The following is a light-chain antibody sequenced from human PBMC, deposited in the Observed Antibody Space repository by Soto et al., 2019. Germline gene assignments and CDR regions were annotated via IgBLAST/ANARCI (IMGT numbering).Light chain of an antibody. Sequence: QSALTQPASVSGSPGQSITISCTGTSSDVGGYNYVSWYQQNPGKAPKLMIYDVSNRPSGVSNRFSGSKSGNAAPLTISGLQAEDEADYYCSSYTSSSTLVVGGGTKLTVL. J-gene: IGLJ2*01. CDR3: SSYTSSSTLV. CDR1: SSDVGGYNY. CDR2: DVS. V-gene: IGLV2-14*01.